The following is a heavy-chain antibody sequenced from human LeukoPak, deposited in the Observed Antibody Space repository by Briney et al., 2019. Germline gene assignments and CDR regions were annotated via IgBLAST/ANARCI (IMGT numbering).Heavy chain of an antibody. CDR1: GFTFDDYA. D-gene: IGHD6-13*01. CDR2: ISWNSGSI. CDR3: AKDGRRYSSSQGTYYFDY. V-gene: IGHV3-9*03. J-gene: IGHJ4*02. Sequence: GRSLRLSCAASGFTFDDYAMHWVRQAPGKGLEWVSGISWNSGSIGYADSVKGRFTISRDNAKNSLYLQMNSLRAEDMALYYCAKDGRRYSSSQGTYYFDYWGQGTLVTVSS.